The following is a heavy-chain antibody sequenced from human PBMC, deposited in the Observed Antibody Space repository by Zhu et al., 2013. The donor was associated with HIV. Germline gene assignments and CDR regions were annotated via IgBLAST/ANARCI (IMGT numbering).Heavy chain of an antibody. D-gene: IGHD4-4*01. CDR1: GGTFSSYA. V-gene: IGHV1-69*01. Sequence: QVQLVQSGAEVKKPGSSVKVSCKASGGTFSSYAISWVRQAPGQGLEWMGGIIPIFGTANYAQKFQGRVTITADESTSTAYMELSSLRSEDTAVYYCAMKPQTMTTVGGEYGMDVWGQGTTVTVSS. CDR2: IIPIFGTA. CDR3: AMKPQTMTTVGGEYGMDV. J-gene: IGHJ6*02.